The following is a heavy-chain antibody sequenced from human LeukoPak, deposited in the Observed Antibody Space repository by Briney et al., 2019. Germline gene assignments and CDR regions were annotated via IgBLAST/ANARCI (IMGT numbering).Heavy chain of an antibody. J-gene: IGHJ4*02. Sequence: GGSLRLSCAASGFTFSSYGMSWVRQAPGKGLEWVSAISGSGGSTYYADSVKGRFTISRDNSKNTLYLQMNSLRAGDTAVYYCAKEINYYYDSSGGFDYWGQGTLVTVSS. CDR2: ISGSGGST. CDR1: GFTFSSYG. CDR3: AKEINYYYDSSGGFDY. D-gene: IGHD3-22*01. V-gene: IGHV3-23*01.